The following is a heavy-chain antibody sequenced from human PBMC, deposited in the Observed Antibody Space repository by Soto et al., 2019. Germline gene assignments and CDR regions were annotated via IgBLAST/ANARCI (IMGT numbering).Heavy chain of an antibody. Sequence: ASVKVSCKASGYTFTSYGISWVRQAPGQGLEWMGWISAYNGNTNYAQKLQGRVTMTTDTSTGTAYMELRSLRSDDTAVYYCARDLRYFDWPPPGDWFDPWGQGTLVTVSS. CDR2: ISAYNGNT. J-gene: IGHJ5*02. V-gene: IGHV1-18*01. D-gene: IGHD3-9*01. CDR1: GYTFTSYG. CDR3: ARDLRYFDWPPPGDWFDP.